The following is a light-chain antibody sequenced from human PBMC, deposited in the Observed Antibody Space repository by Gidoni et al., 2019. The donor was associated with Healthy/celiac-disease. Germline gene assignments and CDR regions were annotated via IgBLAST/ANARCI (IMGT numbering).Light chain of an antibody. CDR3: QAWDSSTAVV. CDR2: QDS. CDR1: KLGDKY. V-gene: IGLV3-1*01. J-gene: IGLJ2*01. Sequence: SYELTQPPSVSVSPGQTASITCSGDKLGDKYACWYQQKPGQSPVLVIYQDSKRPSGIPERFSGSNSGTTATLTLSGTQAMDEADYYCQAWDSSTAVVFGGGTKLTVL.